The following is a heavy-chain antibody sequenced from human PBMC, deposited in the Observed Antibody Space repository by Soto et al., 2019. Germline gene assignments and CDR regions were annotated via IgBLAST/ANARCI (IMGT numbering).Heavy chain of an antibody. CDR1: GFTFSNAW. V-gene: IGHV3-15*07. Sequence: GGSLRLSCAASGFTFSNAWMNWVRQAPGKGLEWVGRIKTKTDGGTTDYPAPVKGRFAISRDDSKNTLYLQMNSLKTEDTAVYYCTTTQYSSTWTDAFDIWGQGTMVTVSS. CDR3: TTTQYSSTWTDAFDI. CDR2: IKTKTDGGTT. D-gene: IGHD6-13*01. J-gene: IGHJ3*02.